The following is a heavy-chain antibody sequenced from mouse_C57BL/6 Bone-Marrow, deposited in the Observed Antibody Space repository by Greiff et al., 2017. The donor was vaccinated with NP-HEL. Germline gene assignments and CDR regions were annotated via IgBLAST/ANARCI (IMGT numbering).Heavy chain of an antibody. CDR2: IYPGDGDT. CDR1: GYAFSSYW. Sequence: QVQLQQSGAELVKPGASVKISCKASGYAFSSYWMNWVKQRPGKGLEWIGQIYPGDGDTNYNGKFKGKATLTADKSSSTAYMQLGSLTSEDSAVYFCARYYGSSYYFDYWGQGTTLTVSS. D-gene: IGHD1-1*01. V-gene: IGHV1-80*01. CDR3: ARYYGSSYYFDY. J-gene: IGHJ2*01.